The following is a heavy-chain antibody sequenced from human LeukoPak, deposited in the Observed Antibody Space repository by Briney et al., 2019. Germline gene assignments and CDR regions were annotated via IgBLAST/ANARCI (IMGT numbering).Heavy chain of an antibody. J-gene: IGHJ4*02. CDR2: ISWNGGNT. V-gene: IGHV3-20*04. D-gene: IGHD1-1*01. Sequence: GGSLRLSCAASGFTGYGMSWVRQAPGKGLEWVSGISWNGGNTGYADSVKGRFTISRDSAKNYLYLQMTSLRAEDTAFYYCARDTISNWASDYWGQGTLVTVSS. CDR3: ARDTISNWASDY. CDR1: GFTGYG.